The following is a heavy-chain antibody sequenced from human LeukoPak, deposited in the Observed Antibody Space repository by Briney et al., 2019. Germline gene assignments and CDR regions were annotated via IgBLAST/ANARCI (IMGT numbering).Heavy chain of an antibody. D-gene: IGHD3-10*01. Sequence: SQTLSLTCAISGDSASSNSAAWNWIRQSPSRGLEWLGRTYYRSKWYNDYAVSVKSRITINPDTSKNQFSLQLNSVTPEDTAVYYCAREGDYYYGSGSIDYWGQGTLVTVSS. CDR1: GDSASSNSAA. J-gene: IGHJ4*02. CDR2: TYYRSKWYN. CDR3: AREGDYYYGSGSIDY. V-gene: IGHV6-1*01.